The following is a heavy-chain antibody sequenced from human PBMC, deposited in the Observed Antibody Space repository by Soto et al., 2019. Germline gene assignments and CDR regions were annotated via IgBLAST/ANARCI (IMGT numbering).Heavy chain of an antibody. CDR2: ISAYNGNT. CDR3: ARDAGQGSGSYYYYYYGMDV. Sequence: QVQLVQSGAEVKKPGASVKVSCKASGYTFTSYGISWVRQAPGQGVEWRGWISAYNGNTNFARKLQGRITMTTDTSTSKAYMELRSLRSDDTAVYYCARDAGQGSGSYYYYYYGMDVWGQGTTVTVSS. D-gene: IGHD3-10*01. J-gene: IGHJ6*02. V-gene: IGHV1-18*01. CDR1: GYTFTSYG.